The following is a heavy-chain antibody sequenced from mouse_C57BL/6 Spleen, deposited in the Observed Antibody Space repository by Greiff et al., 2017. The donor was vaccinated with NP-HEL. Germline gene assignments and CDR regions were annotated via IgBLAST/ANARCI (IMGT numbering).Heavy chain of an antibody. Sequence: QVQLQQSGAELVKPGASVKISCKASGYAFSSYWMNWVKQRPGKGLEWIGQIYPGDGDTNYNGKFKGKATLTADKSSSTAYMQLSSLTSEDSAVYFCARRGRSYAMDYWGQGTSVTVSS. V-gene: IGHV1-80*01. J-gene: IGHJ4*01. CDR3: ARRGRSYAMDY. CDR2: IYPGDGDT. CDR1: GYAFSSYW.